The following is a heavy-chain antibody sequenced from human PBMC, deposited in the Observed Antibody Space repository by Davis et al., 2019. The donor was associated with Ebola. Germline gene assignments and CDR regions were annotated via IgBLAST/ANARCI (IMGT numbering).Heavy chain of an antibody. CDR3: ARDPGSSWYQSHYGMDV. V-gene: IGHV4-39*07. CDR2: IYYSGST. D-gene: IGHD6-13*01. J-gene: IGHJ6*04. Sequence: GSLRLSCTVSGGSISSSSYYWGWIRQPPGKGLEWIGSIYYSGSTYYNPSLKSRVTISVDTSKNQFSLKLSSVTAADTAVYYCARDPGSSWYQSHYGMDVWGKGTTVTVSS. CDR1: GGSISSSSYY.